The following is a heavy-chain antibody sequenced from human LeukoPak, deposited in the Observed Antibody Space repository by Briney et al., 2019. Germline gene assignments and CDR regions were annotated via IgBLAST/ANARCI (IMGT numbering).Heavy chain of an antibody. Sequence: GASVKVSCKASGYTFTSNATNWVRQAPGQGLEWMGWINTNTGNPTYAQGFTGRFVFSLDTSVSTAYLQISSLKAEDTAVYYCARGPRYYGSGSYYFDYWGQGTLVTVSS. CDR3: ARGPRYYGSGSYYFDY. V-gene: IGHV7-4-1*02. CDR2: INTNTGNP. CDR1: GYTFTSNA. J-gene: IGHJ4*02. D-gene: IGHD3-10*01.